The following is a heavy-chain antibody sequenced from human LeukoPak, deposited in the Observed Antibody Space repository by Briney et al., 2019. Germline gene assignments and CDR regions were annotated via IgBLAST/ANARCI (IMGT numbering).Heavy chain of an antibody. CDR1: GGSISSHY. CDR2: IYYSGNT. V-gene: IGHV4-59*11. D-gene: IGHD3-22*01. CDR3: ARLLDNDSSGYPDTSDI. J-gene: IGHJ3*02. Sequence: SETLSLTCAVSGGSISSHYWSWIRQPPGKGLEWIGYIYYSGNTYYSPSLHSRVTISVDTSKNHFSLKLTSVTAADTAVYYCARLLDNDSSGYPDTSDIWGQGTMVTVSS.